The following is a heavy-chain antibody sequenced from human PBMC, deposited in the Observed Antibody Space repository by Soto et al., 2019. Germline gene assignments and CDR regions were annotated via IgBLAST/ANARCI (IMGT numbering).Heavy chain of an antibody. CDR1: GGSISSSSYY. D-gene: IGHD3-3*01. Sequence: NPSETLSLTCTVSGGSISSSSYYWGWIRQPPGKGLEWIGSIYYSGSTYYNPSLKSRVTISVDTSKNQFSLKLSSVTAADTAVYYCARRPRLTIFGHGWFDPWGQGTLVTVSS. J-gene: IGHJ5*02. CDR2: IYYSGST. CDR3: ARRPRLTIFGHGWFDP. V-gene: IGHV4-39*01.